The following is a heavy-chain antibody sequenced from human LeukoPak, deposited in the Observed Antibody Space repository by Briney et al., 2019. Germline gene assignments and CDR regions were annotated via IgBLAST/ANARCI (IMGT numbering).Heavy chain of an antibody. CDR1: GFTFSSYG. Sequence: GGSLRLSCAASGFTFSSYGMHWVRQAPDKGLEWVAFIRFDGSDKYYVDSVKGRFTISRDNSRNTLYLQMNSLRAEDTAVYYCAKDSYYYASGSYPTFDYWGQGALVTVSS. D-gene: IGHD3-10*01. CDR3: AKDSYYYASGSYPTFDY. J-gene: IGHJ4*02. CDR2: IRFDGSDK. V-gene: IGHV3-30*02.